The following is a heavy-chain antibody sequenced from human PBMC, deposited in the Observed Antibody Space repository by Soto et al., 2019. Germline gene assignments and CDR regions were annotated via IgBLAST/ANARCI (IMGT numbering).Heavy chain of an antibody. Sequence: PSETLSLSCRGSGGSMSRTNYFWGWIRQPPGNGLEWIGSIHYSGSTYYNPSLRSRVTVSVDTSKNQFSLKLTSVTAADTAVYYCARQRDYYDTSDDSYFXYWGQATLVTVSS. D-gene: IGHD3-22*01. CDR3: ARQRDYYDTSDDSYFXY. CDR2: IHYSGST. J-gene: IGHJ4*02. CDR1: GGSMSRTNYF. V-gene: IGHV4-39*01.